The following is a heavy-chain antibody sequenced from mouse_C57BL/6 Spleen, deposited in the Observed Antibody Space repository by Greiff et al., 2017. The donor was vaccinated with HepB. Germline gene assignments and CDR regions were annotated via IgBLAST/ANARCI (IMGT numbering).Heavy chain of an antibody. V-gene: IGHV1-74*01. CDR2: IHPSDSDT. Sequence: VQLQQPGAELVKPGASVKVSCKASGYTFTSYWMHWVKQRPGQGLEWIGRIHPSDSDTNYNQKFKGKATLTVNKSSSTAYMQLSILTSEDSAVYCGAIFYEYDDPFAYWGQGTLVTVSA. CDR1: GYTFTSYW. CDR3: AIFYEYDDPFAY. D-gene: IGHD2-4*01. J-gene: IGHJ3*01.